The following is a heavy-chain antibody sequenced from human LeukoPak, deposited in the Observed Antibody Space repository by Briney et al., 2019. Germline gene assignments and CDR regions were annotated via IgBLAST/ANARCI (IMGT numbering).Heavy chain of an antibody. D-gene: IGHD5-18*01. CDR3: ARVRSYEVY. CDR2: INHSGST. V-gene: IGHV4-34*01. J-gene: IGHJ4*02. CDR1: GGSISSGGYS. Sequence: KPSETLSLTCAVSGGSISSGGYSWSWIRQPPGKGLEWIGEINHSGSTNYNPSLKSRVTISVDTSKNQFSLKLSSVTAADTAVYYCARVRSYEVYWGQGTLVTVSS.